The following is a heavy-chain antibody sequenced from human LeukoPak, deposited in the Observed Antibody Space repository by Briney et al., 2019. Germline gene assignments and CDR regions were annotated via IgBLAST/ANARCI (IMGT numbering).Heavy chain of an antibody. CDR2: INQDEGET. CDR3: ARLSDSISRFGFDI. CDR1: RLSFRAVC. D-gene: IGHD2-2*01. Sequence: GGSLSLSCAVSRLSFRAVCMSWVCGAPGGGVECVFDINQDEGETYYVGSFRGRFTISRDNAKNSLYLPMNSLRDEDTAVYYCARLSDSISRFGFDIWGQGTTVTVSS. V-gene: IGHV3-7*02. J-gene: IGHJ3*02.